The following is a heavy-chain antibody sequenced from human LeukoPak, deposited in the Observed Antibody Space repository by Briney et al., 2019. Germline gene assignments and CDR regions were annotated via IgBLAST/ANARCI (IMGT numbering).Heavy chain of an antibody. J-gene: IGHJ3*02. V-gene: IGHV3-73*01. CDR1: GFTFSGSA. D-gene: IGHD1-1*01. Sequence: GGSLRLSCAASGFTFSGSAMHWVRQASGKGLEWVGRIRSKANSYATAYAASVKGRFTISRDDSKNTAYLQMNSLKTEDTAMYYCTRNEGPRDIWGQGTMVTVSS. CDR3: TRNEGPRDI. CDR2: IRSKANSYAT.